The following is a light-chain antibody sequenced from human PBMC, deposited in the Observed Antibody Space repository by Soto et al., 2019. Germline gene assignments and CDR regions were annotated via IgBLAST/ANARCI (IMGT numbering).Light chain of an antibody. CDR1: SSNIGSNA. Sequence: QAVVTQPPSASGTPGQRVTVSCSGSSSNIGSNAVNWYQQLPGTAPKLLIYSNNQRPSGVPDRFSGSKSGTSGSLAISGLQAEDEADYYCAGWDDSLNGVVFGGGTQLTVL. CDR2: SNN. CDR3: AGWDDSLNGVV. J-gene: IGLJ2*01. V-gene: IGLV1-44*01.